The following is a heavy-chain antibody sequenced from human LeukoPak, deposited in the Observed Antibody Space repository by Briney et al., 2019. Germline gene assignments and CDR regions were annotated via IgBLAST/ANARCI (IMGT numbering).Heavy chain of an antibody. CDR3: ASEKSGAFDI. V-gene: IGHV3-30*03. J-gene: IGHJ3*02. CDR2: ISYDGNNK. Sequence: PGGSLRLSCAASGFTFSSYGMHWVRQAPGKGLEWVAVISYDGNNKYYADSVKGRFTISRDNSKNTLYLQMNTLRAEDTAVYYCASEKSGAFDIWGQGTMVTVSS. CDR1: GFTFSSYG.